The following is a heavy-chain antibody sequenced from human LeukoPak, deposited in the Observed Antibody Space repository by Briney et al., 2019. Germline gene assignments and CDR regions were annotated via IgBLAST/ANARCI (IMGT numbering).Heavy chain of an antibody. Sequence: PGGSLRLSCGASGFAFSSHRMDWVRQAPGQGLEWVSSISSGNDYIYYADSVMGRFTISRDNAKNSLFLQMDRLRAEDTAVYYCARSRGPPTHFDYWGQGTLVTVSP. J-gene: IGHJ4*02. CDR2: ISSGNDYI. CDR3: ARSRGPPTHFDY. CDR1: GFAFSSHR. D-gene: IGHD6-25*01. V-gene: IGHV3-21*01.